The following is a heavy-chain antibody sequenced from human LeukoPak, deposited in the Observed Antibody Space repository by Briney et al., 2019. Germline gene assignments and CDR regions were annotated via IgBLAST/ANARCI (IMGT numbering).Heavy chain of an antibody. J-gene: IGHJ3*01. CDR2: IFASGGDT. CDR3: AKDPNGDYVGAFDF. CDR1: GLTFSNYA. Sequence: PAGSLRLSCAASGLTFSNYAMMWIRQAPGKGLERVSAIFASGGDTRYADSVRGRFTISRDNSRNTLFLQMNSLTADDTAVYYCAKDPNGDYVGAFDFWGQGTMVTVSS. V-gene: IGHV3-23*01. D-gene: IGHD4-17*01.